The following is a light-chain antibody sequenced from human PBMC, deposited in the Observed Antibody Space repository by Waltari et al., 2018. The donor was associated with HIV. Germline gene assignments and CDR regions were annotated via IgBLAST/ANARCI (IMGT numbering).Light chain of an antibody. V-gene: IGKV3-15*01. CDR3: QQYNSFPYT. J-gene: IGKJ2*01. Sequence: DIVMTQSPATLSVSPGERATLPCRASQSVTNNLAWYQQKPGQAPRLLIFCASARASGVPGRFSASGSGTEFTLTISSLQPDDFATYYCQQYNSFPYTFGQGTKLEI. CDR2: CAS. CDR1: QSVTNN.